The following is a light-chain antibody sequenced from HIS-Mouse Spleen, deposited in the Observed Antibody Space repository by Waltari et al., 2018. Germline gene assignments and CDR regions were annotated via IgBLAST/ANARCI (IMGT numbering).Light chain of an antibody. CDR1: NIGNKS. CDR3: QVWDSSSDHVV. J-gene: IGLJ2*01. V-gene: IGLV3-21*03. CDR2: DDS. Sequence: SYVLTQPPSVSVAPGNTARITCGGNNIGNKSVHLYQQKPGQAPVLVVYDDSDRPSGIPERFSGSNSGNTATLTISRVEAGDEADYYCQVWDSSSDHVVFGGGTKLTVL.